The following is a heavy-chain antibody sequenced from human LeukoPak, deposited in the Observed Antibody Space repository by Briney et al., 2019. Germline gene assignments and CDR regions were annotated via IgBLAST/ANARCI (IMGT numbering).Heavy chain of an antibody. CDR1: GYTFTSYG. D-gene: IGHD3-22*01. V-gene: IGHV1-18*01. Sequence: ASVKVSCKASGYTFTSYGISWVRQAPGQGLEWMGWISAYNGNTNYAQKLQGRVTMTTDTSTSTAYMELRSLRSDDTAVYYCARDPDSFEYYYDSCGYYCYWGQGTLVTVSS. J-gene: IGHJ4*02. CDR2: ISAYNGNT. CDR3: ARDPDSFEYYYDSCGYYCY.